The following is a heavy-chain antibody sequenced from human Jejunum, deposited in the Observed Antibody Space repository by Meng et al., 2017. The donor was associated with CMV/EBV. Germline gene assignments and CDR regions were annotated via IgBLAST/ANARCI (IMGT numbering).Heavy chain of an antibody. J-gene: IGHJ4*02. V-gene: IGHV4-4*02. D-gene: IGHD2-15*01. CDR2: IFPSGTT. CDR3: ASDNCDGGSCYGGFDD. Sequence: GASLSSGHLWNWLRESPGKGLEWIGKIFPSGTTSYSPSLKSRVAISLDKSKNQFSLKMISVTAADTAVYYCASDNCDGGSCYGGFDDWGQGTLVTVSS. CDR1: GASLSSGHL.